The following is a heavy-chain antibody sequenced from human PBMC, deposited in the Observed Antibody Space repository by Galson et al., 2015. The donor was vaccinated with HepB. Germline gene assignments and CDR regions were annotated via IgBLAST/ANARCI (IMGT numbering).Heavy chain of an antibody. V-gene: IGHV3-49*03. Sequence: SLRLSCAASGFTFGDYAMSWFRQAPGKGLEWVGFIRSKAYGGTTEYAASVKGRFTISRDDSKSIAYLQMNSLKTEDTAVYYCTRDVPDYYYDSSALEYWGQGTLVTVSS. CDR3: TRDVPDYYYDSSALEY. J-gene: IGHJ4*02. CDR1: GFTFGDYA. CDR2: IRSKAYGGTT. D-gene: IGHD3-22*01.